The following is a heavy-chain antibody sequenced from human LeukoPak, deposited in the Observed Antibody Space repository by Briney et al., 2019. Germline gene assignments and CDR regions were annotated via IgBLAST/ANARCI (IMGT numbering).Heavy chain of an antibody. Sequence: SETLSLTCAVSGASFSSGNYAWSWIQQPPGKGLEWIGYIYHSGSTYYNPSLKSRVTMSVDRSKNHFSLRLHSVTAADTAVYYCTRAPSGGTVIDYWGQGTLVTVSS. CDR1: GASFSSGNYA. J-gene: IGHJ4*02. CDR3: TRAPSGGTVIDY. D-gene: IGHD4-17*01. CDR2: IYHSGST. V-gene: IGHV4-30-2*01.